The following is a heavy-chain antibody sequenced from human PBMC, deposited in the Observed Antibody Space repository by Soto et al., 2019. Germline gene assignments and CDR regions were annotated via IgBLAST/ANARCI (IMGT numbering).Heavy chain of an antibody. CDR1: GFTFSSYG. Sequence: QVQLVESGGGVVQPGRSLRLSCAASGFTFSSYGMHWVSQAPGKGLERVAVIWYDGSNKYYADSVKGRFTISRDNSKNTLYLPMNRLRAEDTAVYYCARVGSTKVSGMDVWGQGTTVTVSS. D-gene: IGHD1-26*01. CDR2: IWYDGSNK. J-gene: IGHJ6*02. V-gene: IGHV3-33*01. CDR3: ARVGSTKVSGMDV.